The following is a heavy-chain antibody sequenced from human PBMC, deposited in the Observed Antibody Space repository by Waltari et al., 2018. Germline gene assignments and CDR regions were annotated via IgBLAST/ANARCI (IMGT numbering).Heavy chain of an antibody. J-gene: IGHJ4*02. CDR2: ISSRLNTI. D-gene: IGHD6-6*01. V-gene: IGHV3-48*03. CDR3: ATRYGSSSMDY. CDR1: GFTFSNYE. Sequence: EVQLVESGGGVVQTGGSLRLSCAASGFTFSNYEMNWVRQAPGKGLELIASISSRLNTIYYADSGKGRFTISRDNAKNSLHLQMNSLRAEDTAVYYCATRYGSSSMDYWGQGTLVTVSS.